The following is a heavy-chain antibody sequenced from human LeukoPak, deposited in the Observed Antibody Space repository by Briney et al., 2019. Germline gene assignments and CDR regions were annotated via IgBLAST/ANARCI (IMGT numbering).Heavy chain of an antibody. CDR3: AKGIGYCSSTSCSAPVDP. CDR2: ISGSGGST. D-gene: IGHD2-2*01. Sequence: GGSLRLSCAASGFTFSSYAMSWVRQAPGKGLEWVSAISGSGGSTYYADSVKGRFTISRDNSKNTLYLQMNSLRAEDTAVYYCAKGIGYCSSTSCSAPVDPWRQGTLVTVSS. CDR1: GFTFSSYA. V-gene: IGHV3-23*01. J-gene: IGHJ5*02.